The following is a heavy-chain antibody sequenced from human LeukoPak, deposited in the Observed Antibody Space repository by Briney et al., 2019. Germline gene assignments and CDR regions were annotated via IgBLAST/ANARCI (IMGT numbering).Heavy chain of an antibody. CDR2: MNPNSGNT. V-gene: IGHV1-8*02. D-gene: IGHD3-9*01. CDR3: ARAGDILTGP. Sequence: ASVKVSCKASGYTFTGYYMHWVRQAPGQGLEWMGWMNPNSGNTGYAQKFQGRVTMTRNTSISTAYMELSSLRSEDTAVYYCARAGDILTGPWGQGTLVTVSS. J-gene: IGHJ5*02. CDR1: GYTFTGYY.